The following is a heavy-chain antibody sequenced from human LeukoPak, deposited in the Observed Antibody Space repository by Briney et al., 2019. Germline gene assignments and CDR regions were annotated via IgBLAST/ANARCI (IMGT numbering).Heavy chain of an antibody. CDR3: ARVSSLAVAGFFDY. J-gene: IGHJ4*02. CDR1: GFTSSSYW. Sequence: GGSLRLSCAASGFTSSSYWMNWVRQAPGKGLEWGANIKQDGSEKDYVDSVKGRFTISRDNAKNSLYLQMNSLRAEDTAVYYCARVSSLAVAGFFDYWGQGILVTVSS. D-gene: IGHD6-19*01. CDR2: IKQDGSEK. V-gene: IGHV3-7*01.